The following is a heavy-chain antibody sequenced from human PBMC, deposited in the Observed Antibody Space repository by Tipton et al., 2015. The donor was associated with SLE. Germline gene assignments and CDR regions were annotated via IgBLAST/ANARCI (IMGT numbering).Heavy chain of an antibody. D-gene: IGHD3-22*01. Sequence: QTGAEVKKPGASVKVSCKASGYTFTSYDINWVRQATGQGLEWMGWMNPNSGNTGYAQKFPGRVTMTRNTSISTAYMELSSLRSEDTAVYYCVAVYYDSSGYYFYFQHWGQGTLVTVSS. CDR1: GYTFTSYD. CDR2: MNPNSGNT. V-gene: IGHV1-8*01. J-gene: IGHJ1*01. CDR3: VAVYYDSSGYYFYFQH.